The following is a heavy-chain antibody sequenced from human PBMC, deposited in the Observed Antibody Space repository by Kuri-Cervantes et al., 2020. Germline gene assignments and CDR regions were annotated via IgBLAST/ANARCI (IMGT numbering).Heavy chain of an antibody. J-gene: IGHJ4*02. D-gene: IGHD3-22*01. CDR1: GSTFGDYA. Sequence: GESLKISCTASGSTFGDYAMSWFRQAPGKGLEWVGFIRSKAYGGTTEYAASVKGRFTISRDDSKSIAYLQMNSLKTEDTAVYYCTTEALYYDSSGYYRDYWGQGTPVTVSS. V-gene: IGHV3-49*03. CDR2: IRSKAYGGTT. CDR3: TTEALYYDSSGYYRDY.